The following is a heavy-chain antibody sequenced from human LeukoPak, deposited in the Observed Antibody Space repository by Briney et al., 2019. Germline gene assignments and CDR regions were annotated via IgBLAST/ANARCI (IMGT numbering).Heavy chain of an antibody. D-gene: IGHD3-9*01. CDR3: ARGLSYYDILTGYYSGWFDP. J-gene: IGHJ5*02. CDR2: IYHSGST. CDR1: GGSISSSNW. V-gene: IGHV4-4*02. Sequence: SGTLSLTCAVSGGSISSSNWWSWVRQPPGKGLEWIGEIYHSGSTNYNPSLKSRVTISVDTSKNQFSLKLSSVTAADTAVYYCARGLSYYDILTGYYSGWFDPWGQGTLVTVSS.